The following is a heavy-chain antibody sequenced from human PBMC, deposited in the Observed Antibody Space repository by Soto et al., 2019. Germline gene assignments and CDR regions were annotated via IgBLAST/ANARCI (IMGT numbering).Heavy chain of an antibody. V-gene: IGHV4-30-2*01. CDR2: IYHSGST. Sequence: QLQLQESGSGLVKPSQTLSLTCAVSGGSISSGGYSWSWIRQPPGKGLEWIGYIYHSGSTYYNPSLKSRVTISVDRSKNQFSLKLSSVAAADTAVYYCARGNAKRLLNYYDSGTHGAFDIWGQGTMVTVSS. D-gene: IGHD3-22*01. CDR3: ARGNAKRLLNYYDSGTHGAFDI. CDR1: GGSISSGGYS. J-gene: IGHJ3*02.